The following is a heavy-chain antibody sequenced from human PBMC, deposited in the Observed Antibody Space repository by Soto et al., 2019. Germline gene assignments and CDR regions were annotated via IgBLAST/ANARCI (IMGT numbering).Heavy chain of an antibody. Sequence: SETLSLTCTFSCGSIISSSYYWGWIRQPPGKGLEWIGSIYYSGSTYYNPSLKSRVTISVDTSKNQFSLKLSSVTAADTAVYYCASDRPYYDSSGYYYEFDYWGQGTLVTVSS. V-gene: IGHV4-39*01. CDR2: IYYSGST. CDR1: CGSIISSSYY. J-gene: IGHJ4*02. CDR3: ASDRPYYDSSGYYYEFDY. D-gene: IGHD3-22*01.